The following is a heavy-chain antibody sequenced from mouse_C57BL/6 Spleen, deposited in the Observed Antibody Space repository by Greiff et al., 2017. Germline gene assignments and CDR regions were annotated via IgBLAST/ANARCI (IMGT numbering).Heavy chain of an antibody. J-gene: IGHJ3*01. Sequence: VQLQQSGAELVKPGASVKLSCKASGYTFTEYTIHWVKQRSGQGLEWIGWFYPGSGSIKYNEKFKDKATLTADKSSSTVYMELRRWTSEDSAGYFCARHEGGPDGLAWFAYWGQGTLVTVSA. CDR3: ARHEGGPDGLAWFAY. D-gene: IGHD2-3*01. CDR1: GYTFTEYT. CDR2: FYPGSGSI. V-gene: IGHV1-62-2*01.